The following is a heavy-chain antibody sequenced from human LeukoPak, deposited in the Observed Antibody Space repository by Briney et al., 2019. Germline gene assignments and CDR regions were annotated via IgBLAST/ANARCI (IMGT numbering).Heavy chain of an antibody. Sequence: SETLSLTCTVSGGSISSSSYNWGWVRQPPGKGLEWIGSIHYSGSTHNNSSLKSRISMSVDTSKNEFSLNLSSVTAADTGIYFCARIRGGLVDSWGQGTLVTVSS. J-gene: IGHJ4*02. D-gene: IGHD4-23*01. V-gene: IGHV4-39*01. CDR2: IHYSGST. CDR1: GGSISSSSYN. CDR3: ARIRGGLVDS.